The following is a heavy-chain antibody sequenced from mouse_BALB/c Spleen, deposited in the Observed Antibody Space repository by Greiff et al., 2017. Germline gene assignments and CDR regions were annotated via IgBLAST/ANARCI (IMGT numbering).Heavy chain of an antibody. J-gene: IGHJ2*01. Sequence: VQLQQSGPGLVKPSQSLSLTCTVTGYSITSDYAWNWIRQFPGNKLEWMGYISYSGSTSYNPSLKSRISITRDTSKNQFFLQLNSVTTEDTATYYCARRVTTGIDYWGQGTTLTVSS. CDR2: ISYSGST. D-gene: IGHD2-2*01. CDR1: GYSITSDYA. V-gene: IGHV3-2*02. CDR3: ARRVTTGIDY.